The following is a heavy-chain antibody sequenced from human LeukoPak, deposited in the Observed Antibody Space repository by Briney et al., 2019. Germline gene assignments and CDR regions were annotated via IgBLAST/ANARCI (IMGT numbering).Heavy chain of an antibody. Sequence: GGALRLSCAASGFTFSSYAMSWVRQAPGKRLEWVSAISGSGGSTYYADSVKGRFTVSRDNSKNTLYLQMNSLRAADTAVYYCAKYSTALDYWGQGTLVTVSS. D-gene: IGHD2/OR15-2a*01. CDR1: GFTFSSYA. J-gene: IGHJ4*02. CDR2: ISGSGGST. V-gene: IGHV3-23*01. CDR3: AKYSTALDY.